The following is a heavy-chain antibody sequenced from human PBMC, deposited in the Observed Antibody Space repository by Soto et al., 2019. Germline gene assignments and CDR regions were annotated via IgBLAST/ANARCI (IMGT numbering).Heavy chain of an antibody. Sequence: PGGSLRLSCAASGFTFSSYSMSWVCQAPGKGLEWVSGFRTSGDGGTTYYAASVKGRFTISRDNSKSMLFLQMNSLRAEDTAIYYCAKKVNSGPGSQYFDYWGQGTLVTVSS. CDR2: FRTSGDGGTT. CDR3: AKKVNSGPGSQYFDY. CDR1: GFTFSSYS. J-gene: IGHJ4*02. D-gene: IGHD3-10*01. V-gene: IGHV3-23*01.